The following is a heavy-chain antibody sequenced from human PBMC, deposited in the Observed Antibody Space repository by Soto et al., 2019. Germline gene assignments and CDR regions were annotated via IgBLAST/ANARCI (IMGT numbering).Heavy chain of an antibody. Sequence: GGSLRLSCAASGFTFSSYAMHWVRQAPGKGLEWVAVISYDGSNKYYADSVKGRFTISRDNSKNTLYLQMNSLRAEDTAVYYCARVRGGCSSWFSYGMDVWGQGTTVTVSS. V-gene: IGHV3-30-3*01. D-gene: IGHD6-13*01. J-gene: IGHJ6*02. CDR1: GFTFSSYA. CDR3: ARVRGGCSSWFSYGMDV. CDR2: ISYDGSNK.